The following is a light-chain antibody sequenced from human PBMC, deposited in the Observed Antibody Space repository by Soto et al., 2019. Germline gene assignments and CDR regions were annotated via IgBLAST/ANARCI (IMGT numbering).Light chain of an antibody. Sequence: AIQMTQSPSSLSASVGDRFTIACRASQGIRNDLGWYQHKPGKAPKLLIYAASSLQIGVPSRFSGTGSGTDFTLTISSLQPEDFATYYCLQDYNYPLTFGQGTKVDIK. J-gene: IGKJ1*01. CDR3: LQDYNYPLT. CDR2: AAS. V-gene: IGKV1-6*02. CDR1: QGIRND.